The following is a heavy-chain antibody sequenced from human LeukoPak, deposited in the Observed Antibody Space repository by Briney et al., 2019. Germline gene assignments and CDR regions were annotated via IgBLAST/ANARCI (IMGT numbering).Heavy chain of an antibody. J-gene: IGHJ5*02. Sequence: GESLKISCKGSGYSFTSYWIGWVRQMPGKGLEWMGIIYPGDSDTRYNPSFQGQVTISAAKSISTAYLQWSSLKASDTAMYYCARRPVTTDFVWFDPWGQGTLVTVSS. V-gene: IGHV5-51*01. CDR3: ARRPVTTDFVWFDP. CDR1: GYSFTSYW. CDR2: IYPGDSDT. D-gene: IGHD4-17*01.